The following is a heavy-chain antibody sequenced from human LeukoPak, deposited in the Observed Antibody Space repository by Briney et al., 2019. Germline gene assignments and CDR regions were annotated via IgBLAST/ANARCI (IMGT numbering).Heavy chain of an antibody. Sequence: PGGSLRLSCVASGFTFTSYTLNWVRQAPGKGLEWVSSISSSSRYISYADHATGRFTISRDNAQKSVFLQMNSLRAEDTAVYYCARGSGIVPTVIPLGMDAWGQGTTVTVSS. CDR2: ISSSSRYI. V-gene: IGHV3-21*01. D-gene: IGHD3-22*01. J-gene: IGHJ6*02. CDR1: GFTFTSYT. CDR3: ARGSGIVPTVIPLGMDA.